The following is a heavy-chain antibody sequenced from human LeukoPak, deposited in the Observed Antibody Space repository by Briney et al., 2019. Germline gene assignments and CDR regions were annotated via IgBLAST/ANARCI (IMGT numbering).Heavy chain of an antibody. J-gene: IGHJ4*02. CDR2: IYYSGST. Sequence: SETLSLTCTVSGGSISPYYWSWIRQPPGKGLEWIGYIYYSGSTNYNSSLKSRVTISVDTSKNQFSLNLSSVTAADTAVYYCARAGSGWSFDYWGQGTLVTVSS. V-gene: IGHV4-59*01. CDR1: GGSISPYY. D-gene: IGHD6-19*01. CDR3: ARAGSGWSFDY.